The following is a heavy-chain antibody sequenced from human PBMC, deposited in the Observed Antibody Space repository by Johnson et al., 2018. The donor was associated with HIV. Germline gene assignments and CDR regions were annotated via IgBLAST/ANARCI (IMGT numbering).Heavy chain of an antibody. Sequence: QVQLVESGGGVVQPGGSLRLSCAASGFTFSSYGMHWVRQAPGKGLEWVSYISSSGSTIYYADSVKGRFTISRDNSKNTLYLQMNSLRAEDTAVYYCAKNSAAFDIWGQGTMVTVSS. CDR1: GFTFSSYG. D-gene: IGHD3-10*01. CDR3: AKNSAAFDI. CDR2: ISSSGSTI. V-gene: IGHV3-NL1*01. J-gene: IGHJ3*02.